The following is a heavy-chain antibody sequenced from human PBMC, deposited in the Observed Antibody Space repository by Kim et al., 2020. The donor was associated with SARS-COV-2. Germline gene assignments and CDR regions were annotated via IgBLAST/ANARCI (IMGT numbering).Heavy chain of an antibody. CDR1: GGSISSYY. CDR2: IYTSGST. J-gene: IGHJ3*02. D-gene: IGHD5-18*01. CDR3: ARDGFSTALHGAFDI. V-gene: IGHV4-4*07. Sequence: SETLSLTCTVSGGSISSYYWSWIRQPAGKGLEWIGRIYTSGSTNYNPSLKSRVTMSVDTSKNQFSLKLSSVTAADTAVYYCARDGFSTALHGAFDIWGQGTMVTVSS.